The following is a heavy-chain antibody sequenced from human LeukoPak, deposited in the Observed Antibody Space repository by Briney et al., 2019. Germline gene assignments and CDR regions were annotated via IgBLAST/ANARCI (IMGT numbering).Heavy chain of an antibody. Sequence: ASVKVSCKASGYNFTSYDINWVRQATGQGLEWMGWMQPHSGDTGYAQKFQGRVTMTRDTSTNSVYMEVSSLTSEDTAVYYCTRVPRDRNTLDSWGQGTLVTVSS. J-gene: IGHJ4*02. V-gene: IGHV1-8*01. CDR1: GYNFTSYD. CDR2: MQPHSGDT. D-gene: IGHD1/OR15-1a*01. CDR3: TRVPRDRNTLDS.